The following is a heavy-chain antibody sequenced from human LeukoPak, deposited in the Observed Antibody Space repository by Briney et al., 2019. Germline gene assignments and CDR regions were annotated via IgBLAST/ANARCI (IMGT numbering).Heavy chain of an antibody. CDR1: GFTFDDYA. Sequence: GGSLRLSCAASGFTFDDYAMHWVRQAPGKGLEWVSLISGDGGSTYYADSVKGRFTISRDNSKNSLYLQMKSLSTEDTALYYCAKDIHLAAEYFQHWGQGTLVTVSS. CDR3: AKDIHLAAEYFQH. J-gene: IGHJ1*01. CDR2: ISGDGGST. V-gene: IGHV3-43*02.